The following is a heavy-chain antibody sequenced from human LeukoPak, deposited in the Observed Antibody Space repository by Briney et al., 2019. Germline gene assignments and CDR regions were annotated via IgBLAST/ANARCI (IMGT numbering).Heavy chain of an antibody. J-gene: IGHJ5*02. V-gene: IGHV4-34*01. CDR3: ARGTSLFVVVPAAPYNWFDP. D-gene: IGHD2-2*01. CDR1: GGSISSYY. CDR2: INHSGST. Sequence: SETLSLTCTVSGGSISSYYWSWIRQPPGKGLEWIGEINHSGSTNYNPSLKSRVTISVDTSKNQFSLKLSSVTAADTAVYYCARGTSLFVVVPAAPYNWFDPWGQGTLVTVSS.